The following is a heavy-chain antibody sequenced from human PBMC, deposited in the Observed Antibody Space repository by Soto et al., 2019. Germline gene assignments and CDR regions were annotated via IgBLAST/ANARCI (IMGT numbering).Heavy chain of an antibody. Sequence: GASVKVSCKASGYTFTSHGISWVRQAPGQGLEWMGWISAYNGNTNYAQKLQGRVTMTTDTSTSTAYMELRSLRSDDTAVYYCARVSGQAYDSDAFDIWGQGTMVTVSS. V-gene: IGHV1-18*01. CDR3: ARVSGQAYDSDAFDI. J-gene: IGHJ3*02. CDR1: GYTFTSHG. CDR2: ISAYNGNT. D-gene: IGHD3-16*01.